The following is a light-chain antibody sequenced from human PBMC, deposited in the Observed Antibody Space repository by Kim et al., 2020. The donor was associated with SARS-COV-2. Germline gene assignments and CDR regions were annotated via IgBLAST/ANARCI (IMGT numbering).Light chain of an antibody. CDR2: GNS. J-gene: IGLJ2*01. V-gene: IGLV1-40*01. Sequence: QRVTISCTGSRSNIGAGYDVHWYQQLPGTAPKLLIYGNSNRPSGVPDRFSGSKSGTSASLAITGLQAEDEADYYCQSYDSSLSGAVFGGGTKLTVL. CDR3: QSYDSSLSGAV. CDR1: RSNIGAGYD.